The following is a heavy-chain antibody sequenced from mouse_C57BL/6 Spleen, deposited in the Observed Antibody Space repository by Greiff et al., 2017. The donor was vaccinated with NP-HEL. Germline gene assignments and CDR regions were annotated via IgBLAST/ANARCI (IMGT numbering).Heavy chain of an antibody. D-gene: IGHD1-1*01. CDR3: ARRFYGSSPWDFDV. Sequence: QVQLQQPGAELVMPGASVKLSCKASGYTFTSYWMHWVKQRPGQGLEWIGEIDPSDSYTNYNQKFKGKSTLTVDKSSSTAYMQLSSLTSEDSAVYYCARRFYGSSPWDFDVWGTGTTVTVSS. V-gene: IGHV1-69*01. J-gene: IGHJ1*03. CDR1: GYTFTSYW. CDR2: IDPSDSYT.